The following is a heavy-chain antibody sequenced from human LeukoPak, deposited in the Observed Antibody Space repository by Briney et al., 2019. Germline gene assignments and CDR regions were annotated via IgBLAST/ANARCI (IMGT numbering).Heavy chain of an antibody. J-gene: IGHJ5*02. CDR1: GGSISSYY. CDR2: IYYSGST. CDR3: AVVTSGNWFDP. V-gene: IGHV4-59*12. D-gene: IGHD2-15*01. Sequence: SETLSLTCTVSGGSISSYYWSWIRQPPGKGLEWIGYIYYSGSTNYNPSLKSRVTISVDTSKNQFSLKLGSVTAADTAVYYAAVVTSGNWFDPWGQGTLVTVSS.